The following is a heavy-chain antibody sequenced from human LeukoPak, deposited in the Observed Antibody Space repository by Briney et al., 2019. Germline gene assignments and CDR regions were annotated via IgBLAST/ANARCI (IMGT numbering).Heavy chain of an antibody. J-gene: IGHJ3*01. CDR2: IYVNGSSK. Sequence: GGSLRLSCAASGFTLDNYGMSWVRPAPRQGLEWVSAIYVNGSSKDYAHSVKGRFTISRDNAKSSLVLQMNSLTAGDTAMYYCARGAFDVWSQGTMAAASS. CDR3: ARGAFDV. V-gene: IGHV3-20*04. CDR1: GFTLDNYG.